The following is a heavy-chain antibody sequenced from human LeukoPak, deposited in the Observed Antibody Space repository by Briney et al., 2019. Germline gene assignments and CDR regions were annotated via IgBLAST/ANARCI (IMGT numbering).Heavy chain of an antibody. D-gene: IGHD1-26*01. CDR2: ISSSSTYI. CDR1: GFTFSTYA. CDR3: ARVLENYYSHY. V-gene: IGHV3-21*06. Sequence: GGSLRLSCAASGFTFSTYAMNWVRQAPGKGLEWVSSISSSSTYIYYADSVKGRFTISRDNAKNSLYLQMNSLRAEDTAVYYCARVLENYYSHYWGQGTLVTVSS. J-gene: IGHJ4*02.